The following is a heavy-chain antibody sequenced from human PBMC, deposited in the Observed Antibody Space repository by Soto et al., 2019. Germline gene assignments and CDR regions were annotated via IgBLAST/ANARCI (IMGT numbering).Heavy chain of an antibody. CDR3: ARLPTSWGYFDY. CDR1: GDSISSVNHY. J-gene: IGHJ4*02. CDR2: IYYSGTT. D-gene: IGHD7-27*01. Sequence: SETLSLTCSVSGDSISSVNHYWGWIRQPPGKGLEWIANIYYSGTTYYGPSLKSRVTISVDASKNQFSLKLSSVTAADTAVYYCARLPTSWGYFDYWGQGTLVTVSS. V-gene: IGHV4-39*01.